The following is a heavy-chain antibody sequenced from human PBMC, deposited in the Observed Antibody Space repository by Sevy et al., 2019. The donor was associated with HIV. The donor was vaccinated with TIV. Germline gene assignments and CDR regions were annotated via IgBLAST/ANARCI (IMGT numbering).Heavy chain of an antibody. Sequence: GGSLRLSCAASGFTFTTYAMTWVRQAPGKGLQWVSAISGSGGSTYYADSVEGRFTISRDNSKNTLYLQMNSLTPEDTAVYYCAKRYRGTMAPHYFYYGLDVWGQGTTVTVSS. J-gene: IGHJ6*02. V-gene: IGHV3-23*01. CDR3: AKRYRGTMAPHYFYYGLDV. CDR2: ISGSGGST. D-gene: IGHD5-12*01. CDR1: GFTFTTYA.